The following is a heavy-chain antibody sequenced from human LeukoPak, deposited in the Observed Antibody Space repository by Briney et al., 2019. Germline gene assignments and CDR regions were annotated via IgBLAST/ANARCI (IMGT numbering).Heavy chain of an antibody. D-gene: IGHD6-13*01. J-gene: IGHJ6*04. Sequence: GESLKISCKGSGYSFTSYWNSRVRQMPGKGLGWIGRIDPSDSYTNYSPSFQGHVTISADKSISTAYLQWSSLKASDTAMYYCACSSWYYYYYGMDVWGKGTTVTVSS. V-gene: IGHV5-10-1*01. CDR3: ACSSWYYYYYGMDV. CDR2: IDPSDSYT. CDR1: GYSFTSYW.